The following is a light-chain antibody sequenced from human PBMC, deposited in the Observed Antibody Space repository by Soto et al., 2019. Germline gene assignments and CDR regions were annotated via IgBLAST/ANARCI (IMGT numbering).Light chain of an antibody. CDR3: QQSNSFPRT. Sequence: DIQMTQSPSFVSASVGDSVTITCRASQAVSTWLAWYQQKPGGAPRLLIYAASTLQSGVPSRFSVSGSGTDFTLTIRSLQPEDFATYYCQQSNSFPRTFGGGTKVDIK. V-gene: IGKV1-12*01. J-gene: IGKJ4*01. CDR2: AAS. CDR1: QAVSTW.